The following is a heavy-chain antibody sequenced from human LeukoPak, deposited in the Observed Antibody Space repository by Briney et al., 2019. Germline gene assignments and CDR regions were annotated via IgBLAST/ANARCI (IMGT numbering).Heavy chain of an antibody. D-gene: IGHD3-10*01. CDR2: IYYSGNT. J-gene: IGHJ4*02. V-gene: IGHV4-39*01. CDR3: ARHVGHYYGSGTLPYYYDY. CDR1: GDSSSVDNYY. Sequence: SETLSLTCTVSGDSSSVDNYYWGWIGRPPGKVLESIGSIYYSGNTYYNPSLKSRVSISVDTSKNQFSLKVTSVTAADTAVYYCARHVGHYYGSGTLPYYYDYWGQGTLVTVSS.